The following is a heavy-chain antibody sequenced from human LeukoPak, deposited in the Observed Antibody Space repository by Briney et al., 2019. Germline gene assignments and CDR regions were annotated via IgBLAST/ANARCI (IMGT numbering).Heavy chain of an antibody. V-gene: IGHV4-34*01. J-gene: IGHJ4*02. CDR3: ARYPDYGGNSFFDY. D-gene: IGHD4-23*01. CDR1: GGSFSGYY. Sequence: SETLSLTCAVYGGSFSGYYWSWIRQPPGEGLEWIGEINHSGSTNYNPSLKSRVTISVDTSKNQFSLKLSSVTAADTAVYYCARYPDYGGNSFFDYWGQGTLVTVSS. CDR2: INHSGST.